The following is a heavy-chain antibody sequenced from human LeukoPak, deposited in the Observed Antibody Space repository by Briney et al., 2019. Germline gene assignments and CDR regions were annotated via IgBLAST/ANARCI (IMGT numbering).Heavy chain of an antibody. CDR3: AKVAAWFGESPSIYMDV. CDR1: GFTFSSYG. Sequence: GGSLRLSCAASGFTFSSYGMHWVRQAPGKGLEWVAFIRYDGSNKYYADSVKGRFTISRDNSKNTLYLQMNSLRAEDTAVYYCAKVAAWFGESPSIYMDVWGKGTTVTVSS. D-gene: IGHD3-10*01. J-gene: IGHJ6*03. V-gene: IGHV3-30*02. CDR2: IRYDGSNK.